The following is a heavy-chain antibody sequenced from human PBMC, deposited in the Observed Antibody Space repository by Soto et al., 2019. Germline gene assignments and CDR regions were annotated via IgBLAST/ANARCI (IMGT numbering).Heavy chain of an antibody. CDR2: TFNYDGSL. CDR1: GFALSTYS. Sequence: GGSLRLSCAVSGFALSTYSIAWVRQAPGKGLEWVSFTFNYDGSLYYADSVKGRFAISRDDAKNSVYLQMNSLRAEDTAVYYCAREEGYCGGGSCFRSAFDLWGQGTVVTVSS. CDR3: AREEGYCGGGSCFRSAFDL. V-gene: IGHV3-21*01. J-gene: IGHJ3*01. D-gene: IGHD2-15*01.